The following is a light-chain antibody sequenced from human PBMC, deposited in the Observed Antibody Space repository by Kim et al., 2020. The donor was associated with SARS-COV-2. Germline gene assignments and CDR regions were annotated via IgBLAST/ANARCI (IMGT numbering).Light chain of an antibody. CDR1: QSINTY. Sequence: DIQMTQSPSSLAASVGDRVTIACRASQSINTYLNWYQQKPGKAPKLLIYAASTLQSGVPSRFSGSGSGTDFILTISSLQPEDFATYYCQQSHTAPLLTFGGGTKVDIK. J-gene: IGKJ4*01. V-gene: IGKV1-39*01. CDR2: AAS. CDR3: QQSHTAPLLT.